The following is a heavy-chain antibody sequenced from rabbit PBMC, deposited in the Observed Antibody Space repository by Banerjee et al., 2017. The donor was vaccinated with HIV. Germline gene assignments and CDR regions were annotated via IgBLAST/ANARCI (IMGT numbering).Heavy chain of an antibody. J-gene: IGHJ6*01. CDR1: GFSFSDRDV. CDR3: ARGSATMTMVITGYYLSL. Sequence: QEQLEESGGGLVKPEGPLTLTCKASGFSFSDRDVICWVRQAPGKGLEWIACINAVTGKAVYANWAKGRFTFSKTSSTTVTLQVTSLTAADTATYFCARGSATMTMVITGYYLSLWGPGTLVTVS. V-gene: IGHV1S45*01. D-gene: IGHD2-1*01. CDR2: INAVTGKA.